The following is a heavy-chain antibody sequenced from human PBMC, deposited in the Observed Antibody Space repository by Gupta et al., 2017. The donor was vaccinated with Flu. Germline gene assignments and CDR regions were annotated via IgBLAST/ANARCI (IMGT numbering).Heavy chain of an antibody. CDR3: ATAGGVGATDWFDP. J-gene: IGHJ5*02. Sequence: QVQLVQSGAEVKKPGASVKVSCKASGHTFTGYYMHWVRQAPGQGLEWMGWINPNSGGKNYAQKVQGRVTMTRDTSISTAYMELRRLRSDDTAVYYCATAGGVGATDWFDPWGQGTLVTVSS. CDR2: INPNSGGK. D-gene: IGHD1-26*01. V-gene: IGHV1-2*02. CDR1: GHTFTGYY.